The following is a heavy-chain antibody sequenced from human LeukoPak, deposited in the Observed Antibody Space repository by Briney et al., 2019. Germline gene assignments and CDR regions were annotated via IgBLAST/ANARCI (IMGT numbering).Heavy chain of an antibody. CDR3: ARGIAAAGIVGVFDY. CDR2: IYSGGNT. V-gene: IGHV3-66*01. J-gene: IGHJ4*02. Sequence: GGSLRLSCATSGFTVSSNHMSWVRQAPGKGLEWVSVIYSGGNTHYADSVKGRFTISRDKSKNTLYLQMNSLRAEDTAVYYCARGIAAAGIVGVFDYWGQGTLVTVSS. D-gene: IGHD6-13*01. CDR1: GFTVSSNH.